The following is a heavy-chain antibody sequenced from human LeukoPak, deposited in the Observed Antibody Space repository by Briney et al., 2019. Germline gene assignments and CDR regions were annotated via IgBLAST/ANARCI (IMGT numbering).Heavy chain of an antibody. CDR3: AARPGNYLTFDI. CDR2: IVVGSGDT. J-gene: IGHJ3*02. Sequence: SVNVSCKTSGFTFSTSTVQWVRQARGQGLEWMGWIVVGSGDTDYAQRFQERVTITRDMSTNTVYMDLSSLRSEDTAVYYCAARPGNYLTFDIWGQGTMVTVSS. CDR1: GFTFSTST. D-gene: IGHD5-24*01. V-gene: IGHV1-58*01.